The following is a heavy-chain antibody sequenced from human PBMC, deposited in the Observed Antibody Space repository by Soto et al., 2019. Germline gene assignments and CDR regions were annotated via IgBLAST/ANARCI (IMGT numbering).Heavy chain of an antibody. V-gene: IGHV1-8*01. CDR3: ARYQTGTTTYYYYGMDV. J-gene: IGHJ6*02. CDR2: MNPNSGNT. CDR1: GYTFTSYD. Sequence: ASVKVSCKASGYTFTSYDINWVRQATGQGLEGMGWMNPNSGNTGYAQKFQGRVTMPRNTSISTAYIELGRLRSDDTAVYYCARYQTGTTTYYYYGMDVWGQGTTVTVSS. D-gene: IGHD1-7*01.